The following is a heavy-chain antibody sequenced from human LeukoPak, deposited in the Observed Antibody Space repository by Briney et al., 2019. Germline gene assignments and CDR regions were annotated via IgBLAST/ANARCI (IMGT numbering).Heavy chain of an antibody. CDR1: GGSIISGRYY. CDR2: VYYGGSA. CDR3: VRSNSGSSRFWYFGL. J-gene: IGHJ2*01. D-gene: IGHD1-26*01. V-gene: IGHV4-39*02. Sequence: SETLSLTCNVSGGSIISGRYYWVWIRQPPGKGLEWIVSVYYGGSAYYNPSLKSRVTISVDTSKNHFSLKLNSVTAADTSVYYCVRSNSGSSRFWYFGLWGRGALVPVSS.